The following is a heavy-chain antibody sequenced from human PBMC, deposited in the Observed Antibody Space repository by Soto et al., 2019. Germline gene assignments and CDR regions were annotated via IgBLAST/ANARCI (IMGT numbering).Heavy chain of an antibody. CDR1: GGSITSGDNY. CDR2: IYYSGHT. Sequence: PSETLSLTCTVSGGSITSGDNYWSWIRQHPGKGLEWIGYIYYSGHTYYNPSLKSRLTISVDTSKNHFSLRLSSVTAADTAVYYCARTYWSGGGRRLFDSWGQGALVTVSS. D-gene: IGHD2-15*01. CDR3: ARTYWSGGGRRLFDS. J-gene: IGHJ4*02. V-gene: IGHV4-30-4*01.